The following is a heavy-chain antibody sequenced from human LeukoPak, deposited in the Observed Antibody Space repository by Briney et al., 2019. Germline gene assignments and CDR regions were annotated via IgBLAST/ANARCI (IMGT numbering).Heavy chain of an antibody. J-gene: IGHJ5*02. CDR1: GFTFSSYG. CDR3: AKDGSTSWNWFDP. D-gene: IGHD2-2*01. V-gene: IGHV3-30*18. CDR2: ISYDGSSK. Sequence: PGGSLRLSCAASGFTFSSYGMHWVRQAPGKGLEWVAVISYDGSSKYYADSVKGRFTISRDNSKNTLYLQMNSLRAEDTAVYYCAKDGSTSWNWFDPWGQGTLVTVSS.